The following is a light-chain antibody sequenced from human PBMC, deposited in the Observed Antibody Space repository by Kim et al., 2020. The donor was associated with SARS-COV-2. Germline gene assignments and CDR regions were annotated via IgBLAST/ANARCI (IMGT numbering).Light chain of an antibody. J-gene: IGLJ3*02. CDR3: QVWDSSSDHPNWV. CDR2: YDS. Sequence: GKTARITCGGNNIGSKRVHWYQQKPGQAPVLVIYYDSDRPSGIPERFSGSNAGNTATLTISRVEAGDEADYYCQVWDSSSDHPNWVFGGGTQLTVL. CDR1: NIGSKR. V-gene: IGLV3-21*04.